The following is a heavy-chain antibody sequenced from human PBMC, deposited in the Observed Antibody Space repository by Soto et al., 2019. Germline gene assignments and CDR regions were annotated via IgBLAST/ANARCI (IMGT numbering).Heavy chain of an antibody. J-gene: IGHJ6*02. CDR2: IYNDGTT. V-gene: IGHV3-53*01. CDR3: VRPLPSARNYGMDA. CDR1: GLGVRNNY. Sequence: GGSLRLSCTAYGLGVRNNYMSWVRQAPGMGLEWVSVIYNDGTTYYADSVKGRFTLSRDTSKNTLSLQMDSLRAEDTAVYYCVRPLPSARNYGMDAWGQRTTVTVSS.